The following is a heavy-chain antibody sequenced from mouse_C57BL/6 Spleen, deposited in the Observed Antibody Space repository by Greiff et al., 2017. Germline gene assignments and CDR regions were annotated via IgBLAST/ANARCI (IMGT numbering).Heavy chain of an antibody. CDR3: ARGGYYGSSSMDY. Sequence: EVHLVESGPGLVKPSQSLSLTCSVTGYSITSGYYWNWIRQFPGNKLEWMGYISYDGSNNYNPSLKNRISITRDTSKNQFFLKLNSVTTEDTATYYCARGGYYGSSSMDYWGQGTSVTVSS. J-gene: IGHJ4*01. V-gene: IGHV3-6*01. CDR2: ISYDGSN. CDR1: GYSITSGYY. D-gene: IGHD1-1*01.